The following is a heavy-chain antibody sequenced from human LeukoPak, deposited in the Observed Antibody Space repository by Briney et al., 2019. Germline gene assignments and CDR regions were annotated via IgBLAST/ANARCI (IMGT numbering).Heavy chain of an antibody. D-gene: IGHD1-26*01. CDR3: ASLYSGSYTGRDY. J-gene: IGHJ4*02. V-gene: IGHV3-23*01. CDR2: ISGSGGST. Sequence: GSLRLSCAASGFTFSSYAMSWVRQAPGKGLEWVSAISGSGGSTYYADSVKGRFTISRDNSKNTLYLQMNSLRAEDTAVYYCASLYSGSYTGRDYWGQGTLVTVSS. CDR1: GFTFSSYA.